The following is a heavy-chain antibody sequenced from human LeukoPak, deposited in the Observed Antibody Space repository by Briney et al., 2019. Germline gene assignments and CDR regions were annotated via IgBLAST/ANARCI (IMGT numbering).Heavy chain of an antibody. D-gene: IGHD1-26*01. V-gene: IGHV4-34*01. CDR2: INHSGST. J-gene: IGHJ3*02. CDR3: ASRDANIVGATRAFDI. Sequence: PSETLSLTCAVYGGSFSGYYWSWIRQPLGKGLEWIGEINHSGSTNYNPSLKSRVTISVDTSKNQFSLKLSSVTAADTAVYYCASRDANIVGATRAFDIWGQGTMVTVSS. CDR1: GGSFSGYY.